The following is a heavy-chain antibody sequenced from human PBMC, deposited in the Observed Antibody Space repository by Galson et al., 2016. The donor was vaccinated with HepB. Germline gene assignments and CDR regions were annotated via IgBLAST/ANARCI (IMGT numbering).Heavy chain of an antibody. Sequence: SLRLSCAASGFPFSDYYMTWIRQAPGKGLEWISYISSINSYTNYADSVKGRFTISRDNAKESLYLEMNSLRAEDTAVYYCARVSPNVALDIWGQGTRVTVSS. CDR2: ISSINSYT. CDR1: GFPFSDYY. J-gene: IGHJ3*02. CDR3: ARVSPNVALDI. D-gene: IGHD4/OR15-4a*01. V-gene: IGHV3-11*06.